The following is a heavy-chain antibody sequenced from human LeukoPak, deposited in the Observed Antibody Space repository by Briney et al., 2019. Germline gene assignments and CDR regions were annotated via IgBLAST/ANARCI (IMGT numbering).Heavy chain of an antibody. CDR3: AREDPYYYGSGTFDP. CDR1: GGSFSGYY. CDR2: INHSGST. V-gene: IGHV4-34*01. J-gene: IGHJ5*02. D-gene: IGHD3-10*01. Sequence: SETLSLTCAVYGGSFSGYYWSWIRQPPGKGLEWIGEINHSGSTNYNPSLKSRVTISVDTSKNQFPLKLSSVTAADTAVYYCAREDPYYYGSGTFDPWGQGTLATVSS.